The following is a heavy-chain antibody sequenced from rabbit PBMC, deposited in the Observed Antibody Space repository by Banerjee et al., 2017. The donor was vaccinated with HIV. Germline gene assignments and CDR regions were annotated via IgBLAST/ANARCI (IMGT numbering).Heavy chain of an antibody. Sequence: QSLEESGGDLVKPGASLTLTCKASGFSFSSSYWICWVRQAPGKGLEWIACMHADSVGSTYYASWAKGRFTISKTSSTTVTLQMTSLTAADTATYFCARDLADVIGWNFGLWGPGTLVTVS. CDR3: ARDLADVIGWNFGL. D-gene: IGHD1-1*01. J-gene: IGHJ4*01. CDR1: GFSFSSSYW. CDR2: MHADSVGST. V-gene: IGHV1S40*01.